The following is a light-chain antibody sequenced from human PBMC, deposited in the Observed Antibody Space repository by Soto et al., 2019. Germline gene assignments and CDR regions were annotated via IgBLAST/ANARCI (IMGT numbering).Light chain of an antibody. CDR2: QIS. Sequence: DIVLTQTPLSSPVTVGQPASISCRSSQRLVHSDGNTYLSWLQQRPGQPPRLLIYQISNRFSGVPDRFTGSGAGADFTLKISRVEAEDVGVYYCMQGTQWPYTFGQGTQL. CDR3: MQGTQWPYT. J-gene: IGKJ2*01. V-gene: IGKV2-24*01. CDR1: QRLVHSDGNTY.